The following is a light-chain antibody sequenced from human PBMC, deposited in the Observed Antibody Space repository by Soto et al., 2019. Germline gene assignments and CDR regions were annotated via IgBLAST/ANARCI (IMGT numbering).Light chain of an antibody. CDR2: GAS. CDR3: QQYNNWPRGFT. Sequence: EIVMTQSPATLSESPGERATLSCRASESVSNNLAWYQQIPGQAPRLLIYGASTRATGIPARFSGSGSGTEFTLTISSLQSEDFAVYYCQQYNNWPRGFTFGPGTKVDIK. J-gene: IGKJ3*01. V-gene: IGKV3-15*01. CDR1: ESVSNN.